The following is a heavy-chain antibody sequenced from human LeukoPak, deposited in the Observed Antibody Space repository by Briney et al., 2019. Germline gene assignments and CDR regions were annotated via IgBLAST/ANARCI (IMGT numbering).Heavy chain of an antibody. Sequence: ASVKVSCKASGYTFISYGISWVRQAPGQGLEWMGWISAYNGNTNYAQKFQGRVTMTTDTSTSTAYMELRSPRSDDTAVYYCARIYDSSGYYYDAFDIWGQGTMVTVSS. CDR1: GYTFISYG. D-gene: IGHD3-22*01. CDR2: ISAYNGNT. CDR3: ARIYDSSGYYYDAFDI. J-gene: IGHJ3*02. V-gene: IGHV1-18*01.